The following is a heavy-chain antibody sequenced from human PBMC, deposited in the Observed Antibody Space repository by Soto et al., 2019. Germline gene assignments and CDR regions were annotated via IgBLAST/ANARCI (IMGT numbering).Heavy chain of an antibody. CDR1: GGSFSSYA. Sequence: ASVKVSCKASGGSFSSYAISWVRQAPGQGLEWMGGIIPILGTANYAQKFQGRVTITADESTSTAYMELSSLRSEDTAVYYCARAAGDYYYDSSGYPGPFDYWGQGTLVTVSS. V-gene: IGHV1-69*13. J-gene: IGHJ4*02. CDR2: IIPILGTA. D-gene: IGHD3-22*01. CDR3: ARAAGDYYYDSSGYPGPFDY.